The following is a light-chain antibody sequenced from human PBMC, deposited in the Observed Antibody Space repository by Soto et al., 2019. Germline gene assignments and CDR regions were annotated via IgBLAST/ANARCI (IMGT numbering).Light chain of an antibody. CDR3: CSFSFAGSSTV. V-gene: IGLV2-23*03. CDR1: SSDVGDYNL. J-gene: IGLJ1*01. CDR2: EGS. Sequence: QSALTQPASVSGSPGQSITISCTGTSSDVGDYNLVSWYQQHPGKVPKLIIYEGSKRPSGVSDRFSGSKSGNTASLTISGLQADDEGDYYCCSFSFAGSSTVFGTGTKLTVL.